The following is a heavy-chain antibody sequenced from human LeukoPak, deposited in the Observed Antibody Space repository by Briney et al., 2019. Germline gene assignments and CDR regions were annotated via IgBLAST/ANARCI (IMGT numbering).Heavy chain of an antibody. CDR2: IYYSGST. CDR1: VCSISHSRL. CDR3: ARQMVAYGDYVTFH. V-gene: IGHV4-39*01. Sequence: SETPPLTCLVSVCSISHSRLLELWIRQPPGKGLEWIGSIYYSGSTYYNPSLKSRVTISVDTSKNQFSLKVSSVTAADTAVYYCARQMVAYGDYVTFHCGQGNLVTVSS. J-gene: IGHJ4*02. D-gene: IGHD4-17*01.